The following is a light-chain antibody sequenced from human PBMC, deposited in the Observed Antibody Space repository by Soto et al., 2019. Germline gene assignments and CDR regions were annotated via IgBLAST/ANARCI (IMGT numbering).Light chain of an antibody. CDR2: GAS. CDR1: QSVSSNY. J-gene: IGKJ1*01. CDR3: QQYGSSPRT. V-gene: IGKV3-20*01. Sequence: ESVLTQSPGTLSLSPGERATLSCRASQSVSSNYLAWYQQKPGQAPRLLIYGASTRASGIPDRFSGSGSGTDFTLTISRLEPEDSAVYYCQQYGSSPRTFGRGTKVEIK.